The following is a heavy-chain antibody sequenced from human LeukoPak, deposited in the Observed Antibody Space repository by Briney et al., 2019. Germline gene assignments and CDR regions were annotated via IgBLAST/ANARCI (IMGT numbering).Heavy chain of an antibody. CDR3: ARATPAAAAYY. CDR1: GYTFTGYY. D-gene: IGHD6-13*01. CDR2: INPNSGGT. Sequence: GASVKVSCKASGYTFTGYYMHWVRQAPEQGLEWMGWINPNSGGTNYAQKLQGRVTMTTDTSTSTAYMELRSLRSDDTAVYYCARATPAAAAYYWGQGTLVTVSS. J-gene: IGHJ4*02. V-gene: IGHV1-2*02.